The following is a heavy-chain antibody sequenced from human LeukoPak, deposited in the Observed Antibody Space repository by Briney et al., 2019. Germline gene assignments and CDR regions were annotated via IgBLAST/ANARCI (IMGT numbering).Heavy chain of an antibody. CDR2: ISSSTTYI. V-gene: IGHV3-21*01. Sequence: GGTLRLSCAASGFTFRSYGMSWVRQAPGKGLEWVASISSSTTYIYYAGSVKGRFTISRDNAKNLVYLEMNSLRAEDTAVYYCARVPGEMGATLAYLDYWGQGTLVIVSS. CDR1: GFTFRSYG. CDR3: ARVPGEMGATLAYLDY. J-gene: IGHJ4*02. D-gene: IGHD1-26*01.